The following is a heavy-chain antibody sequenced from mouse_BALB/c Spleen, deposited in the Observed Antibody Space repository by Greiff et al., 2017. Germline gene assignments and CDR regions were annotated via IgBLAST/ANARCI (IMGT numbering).Heavy chain of an antibody. J-gene: IGHJ2*01. Sequence: QVQLKQSGAELAKPGASVKMSCKASGYTFTSYWMHWVKQRPGQGLEWIGYINPSTGYTEYNQKFKDKATLTADKSSSTAYMQLSSLTSEDSAVYYCARGRTYGRGDYWGQGTTLTVSS. V-gene: IGHV1-7*01. CDR3: ARGRTYGRGDY. CDR2: INPSTGYT. CDR1: GYTFTSYW. D-gene: IGHD2-1*01.